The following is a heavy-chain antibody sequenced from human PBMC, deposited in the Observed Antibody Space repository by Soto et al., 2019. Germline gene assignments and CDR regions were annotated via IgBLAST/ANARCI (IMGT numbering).Heavy chain of an antibody. CDR1: GFTFSSYA. CDR2: ISGNGGST. J-gene: IGHJ4*02. CDR3: ARRAYGLYFDY. V-gene: IGHV3-64*01. Sequence: EVQLVESGGGLVQPGGSLRLSCAASGFTFSSYAMHWVRQAPGKGLEYVSAISGNGGSTYSANSVKGRFTISRENSKNTLYLQMGSLRAEDMAVYYCARRAYGLYFDYWGQGTLVTVSS. D-gene: IGHD2-21*01.